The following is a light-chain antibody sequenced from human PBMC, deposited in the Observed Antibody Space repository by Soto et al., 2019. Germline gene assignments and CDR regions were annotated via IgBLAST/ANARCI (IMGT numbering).Light chain of an antibody. Sequence: QSALTQPASLSGSPGQSITISCTGTSSDIGAYDYVSWFQQHPGKAPKLTISEVNNRPSGVSNRFSGSKSGNTAYLTISGLQVEDEAEYFCFSFKTTSTHVFGTGTKVTVL. J-gene: IGLJ1*01. CDR1: SSDIGAYDY. CDR2: EVN. CDR3: FSFKTTSTHV. V-gene: IGLV2-14*01.